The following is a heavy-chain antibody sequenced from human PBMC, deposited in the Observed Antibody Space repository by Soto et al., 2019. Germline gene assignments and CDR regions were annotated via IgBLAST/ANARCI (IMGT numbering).Heavy chain of an antibody. CDR2: IYYSGST. J-gene: IGHJ4*02. V-gene: IGHV4-31*03. D-gene: IGHD3-10*01. CDR3: ASSGGGDYYEF. CDR1: GDSINSGGYY. Sequence: QVQLQESGPGLVKPSQTLSLTCTVSGDSINSGGYYWSWIRQHPGKGLEWIGYIYYSGSTYYNPSPKGRVTISVDPCKNQFSLKRGSGPAADTAVYYWASSGGGDYYEFWGQGTLVTVSS.